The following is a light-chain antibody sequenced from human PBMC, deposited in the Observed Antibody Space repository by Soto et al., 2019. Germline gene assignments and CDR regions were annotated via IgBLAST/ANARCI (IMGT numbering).Light chain of an antibody. J-gene: IGLJ2*01. CDR3: SSYADSTPVV. CDR2: EVS. Sequence: QSALTQPPSASGSPGQSVTISCTGTSSDVGGSNYVSWYQPHPGKAPKLMIYEVSKRPSGVPDRFSGSKSGNTASLTFSGIQAEDEADYYCSSYADSTPVVFGGGTKLTVL. V-gene: IGLV2-8*01. CDR1: SSDVGGSNY.